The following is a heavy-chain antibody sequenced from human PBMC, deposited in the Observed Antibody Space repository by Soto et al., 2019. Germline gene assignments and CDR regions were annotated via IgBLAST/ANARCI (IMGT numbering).Heavy chain of an antibody. CDR2: ISIYNGNT. D-gene: IGHD1-26*01. CDR3: ARRLSENSYAFDF. CDR1: GYTFINYG. Sequence: LVKVSCKASGYTFINYGISWVRQAPGQGLEWMGCISIYNGNTKYAQKVQGRVTMTTDTSTNTAYMELRGLRSDDTAVYYCARRLSENSYAFDFWGQGTMVTVSS. V-gene: IGHV1-18*04. J-gene: IGHJ3*01.